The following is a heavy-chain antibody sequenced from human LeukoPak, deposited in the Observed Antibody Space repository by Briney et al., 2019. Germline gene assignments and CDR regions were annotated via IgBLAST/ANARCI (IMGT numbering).Heavy chain of an antibody. D-gene: IGHD4-17*01. CDR1: GFTFNNYA. CDR2: ISFDGSNE. Sequence: GGSLRLSCAASGFTFNNYAMHWVRQVPDKGLQWVAVISFDGSNEYCVDSVKGRFTISRDNSKNTLYLRMNSLRVEDKAVYYCARDATPLVGDYVSDYMDVWGKGTTVTVSS. CDR3: ARDATPLVGDYVSDYMDV. J-gene: IGHJ6*03. V-gene: IGHV3-30*04.